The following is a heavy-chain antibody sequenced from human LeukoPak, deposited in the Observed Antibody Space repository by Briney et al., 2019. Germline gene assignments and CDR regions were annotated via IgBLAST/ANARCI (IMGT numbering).Heavy chain of an antibody. J-gene: IGHJ4*02. Sequence: SETLSLTCTVSGGSISTSSYYWGWVRQPPGKGMEWIGSMYSSGSTYYNPSLKSRVTIFADISKKQVSLKLSSVTAADTAMYYCAKSGGYGLIDYWGQGTRVTVSS. CDR2: MYSSGST. CDR3: AKSGGYGLIDY. V-gene: IGHV4-39*01. CDR1: GGSISTSSYY. D-gene: IGHD1-26*01.